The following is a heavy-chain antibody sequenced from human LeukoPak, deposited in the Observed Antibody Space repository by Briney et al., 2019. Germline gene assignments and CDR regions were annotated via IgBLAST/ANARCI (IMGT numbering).Heavy chain of an antibody. V-gene: IGHV1-3*01. CDR3: ARGAVWGELLFHY. CDR1: GYTFPSYF. CDR2: INAGNGNT. Sequence: ASVKVSCKASGYTFPSYFMHWVRQAPGQRLEWMGWINAGNGNTKYSQKFQGRVTITRDTSASTAYMELSSLRSEDTAVYYCARGAVWGELLFHYWGQGTLVTVSS. D-gene: IGHD1-7*01. J-gene: IGHJ4*02.